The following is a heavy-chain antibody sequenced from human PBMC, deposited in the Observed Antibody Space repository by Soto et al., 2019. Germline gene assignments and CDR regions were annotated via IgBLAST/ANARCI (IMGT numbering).Heavy chain of an antibody. CDR1: GFTFRNYA. J-gene: IGHJ6*02. CDR2: ISSSGDST. D-gene: IGHD3-10*01. V-gene: IGHV3-23*01. Sequence: GGSLRLSCAATGFTFRNYAMSWVRQAPGKGPDWVSLISSSGDSTNYADSVKGRFTISRDNSKNTLYLQMNSLRAEDTAVYYCAKGPHYYGSGSQYGMDVWGQGTTVTVSS. CDR3: AKGPHYYGSGSQYGMDV.